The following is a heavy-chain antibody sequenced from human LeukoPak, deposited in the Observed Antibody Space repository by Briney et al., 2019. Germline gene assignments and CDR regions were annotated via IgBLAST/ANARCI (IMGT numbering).Heavy chain of an antibody. V-gene: IGHV3-15*01. J-gene: IGHJ3*02. Sequence: GGSLRLSCSASGFTFSSYAMHWVRQAPGKGLEWDGRIKSKTDGGTTDYAAPVKGRFTISRDDSKNTLYLQMNSLKTEDTAVYYCTTTYYDILTGTIDAFDIWGQGTMVTVSS. CDR2: IKSKTDGGTT. CDR1: GFTFSSYA. CDR3: TTTYYDILTGTIDAFDI. D-gene: IGHD3-9*01.